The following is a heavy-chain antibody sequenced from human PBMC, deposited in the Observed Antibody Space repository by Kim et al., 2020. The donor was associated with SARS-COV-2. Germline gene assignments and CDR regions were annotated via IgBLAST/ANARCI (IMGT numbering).Heavy chain of an antibody. CDR2: IYYSGST. Sequence: SETLSLTCTVSGGSISSSSYYWGWIRQPPGKGLEWIGSIYYSGSTYYNPSLKSRVTISVDTSKNQFSLKLSSVTAADTAVYYCASPGIAAAGSELVDYWGQGTLVTVSS. CDR1: GGSISSSSYY. D-gene: IGHD6-13*01. V-gene: IGHV4-39*07. J-gene: IGHJ4*02. CDR3: ASPGIAAAGSELVDY.